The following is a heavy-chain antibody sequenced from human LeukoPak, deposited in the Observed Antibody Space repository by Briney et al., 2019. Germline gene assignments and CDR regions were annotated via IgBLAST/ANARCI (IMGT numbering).Heavy chain of an antibody. CDR2: IYYSGST. CDR3: ARGSLFNFDY. V-gene: IGHV4-38-2*02. Sequence: SETLSLTCTVSGYSISSGYYWGWIRQPPGKGLEWIGSIYYSGSTYYNPSLKSRVTISVDTSKNQFSLKLSSVTAADTAVYYCARGSLFNFDYWGQGTLVTVSS. D-gene: IGHD2-21*01. J-gene: IGHJ4*02. CDR1: GYSISSGYY.